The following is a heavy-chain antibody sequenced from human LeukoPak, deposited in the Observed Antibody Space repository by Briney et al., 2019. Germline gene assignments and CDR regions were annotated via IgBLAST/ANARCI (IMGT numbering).Heavy chain of an antibody. V-gene: IGHV1-18*01. CDR1: GYTFTSYV. J-gene: IGHJ5*02. D-gene: IGHD6-6*01. CDR2: ISAYNGNT. CDR3: ARVPRDSRGRSSSLRWFDP. Sequence: ASVKVSCKASGYTFTSYVISWVRRAPGQGLEWMGWISAYNGNTNYAQKLQGRVTMTTDTSTSTAHMELRSMRSDDTAVYYCARVPRDSRGRSSSLRWFDPWGQGTLVTVSS.